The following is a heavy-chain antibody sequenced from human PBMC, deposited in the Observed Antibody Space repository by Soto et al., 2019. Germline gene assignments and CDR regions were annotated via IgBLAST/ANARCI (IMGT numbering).Heavy chain of an antibody. Sequence: QVQLVQSGAEVKKPGSSVKVSCKASGGTFSSYTISWVRQAPGQGLEWMGRIIPILGIANYAQKFQGRVTITADKSTSTAYMELSSLRSEDTAVYYCARIDCSGGSCYGVNWFDPWGQGTLVTVSS. CDR3: ARIDCSGGSCYGVNWFDP. V-gene: IGHV1-69*02. D-gene: IGHD2-15*01. CDR2: IIPILGIA. J-gene: IGHJ5*02. CDR1: GGTFSSYT.